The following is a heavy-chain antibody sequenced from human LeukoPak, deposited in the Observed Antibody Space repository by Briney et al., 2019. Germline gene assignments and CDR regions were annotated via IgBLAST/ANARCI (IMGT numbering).Heavy chain of an antibody. J-gene: IGHJ3*02. Sequence: ASVKVSCKASGYTFTSYGISWVRQAPGQGLEWMGWISVYNGNTNYAQKLQGRVTTTTDTSTSTAYMELRSLRSDDTAVYYCARDATGDTAFDIWGQGTMVTVSS. CDR2: ISVYNGNT. D-gene: IGHD7-27*01. CDR1: GYTFTSYG. CDR3: ARDATGDTAFDI. V-gene: IGHV1-18*01.